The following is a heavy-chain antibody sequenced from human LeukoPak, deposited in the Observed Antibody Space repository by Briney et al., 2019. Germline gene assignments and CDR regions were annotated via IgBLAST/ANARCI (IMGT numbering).Heavy chain of an antibody. D-gene: IGHD2-8*01. V-gene: IGHV3-21*01. J-gene: IGHJ5*02. CDR2: ISSSSSYI. CDR1: GFTFSSYS. CDR3: ARGAYCTNGVCSNWFNP. Sequence: GGSLRLSCAASGFTFSSYSMNWVRQAPGKGLEWVSSISSSSSYIYYADSVKGRFTISRDSAKNSLYLQMNSLRAEDTAVYHCARGAYCTNGVCSNWFNPWGQGTLVTVSS.